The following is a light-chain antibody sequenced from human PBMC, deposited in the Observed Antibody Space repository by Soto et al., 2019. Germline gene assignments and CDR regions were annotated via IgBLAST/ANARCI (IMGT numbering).Light chain of an antibody. CDR2: DAS. V-gene: IGKV1-5*01. Sequence: DLQMTQSPSTLSASVGDRVTITCRASQSISSWLAWYQQSPGKAPKLLIYDASSLESGVPSRFSGSGSETEFTLTISSLQPDDFATYYCQQYKSYSKTFGQGTKVDVK. CDR3: QQYKSYSKT. J-gene: IGKJ1*01. CDR1: QSISSW.